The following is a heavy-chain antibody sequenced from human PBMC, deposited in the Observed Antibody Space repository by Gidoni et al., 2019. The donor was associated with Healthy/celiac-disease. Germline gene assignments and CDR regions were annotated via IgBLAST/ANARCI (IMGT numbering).Heavy chain of an antibody. D-gene: IGHD2-15*01. V-gene: IGHV3-23*04. CDR3: AKDYCSGGSCYYINFYYYYYGMDV. Sequence: EVQLVESGGGLVQPGGSLRLSCAASGFTFSCYAMSWVRPAPGKGLGWVSAIRGSGGSTYYADSVKGRFTISRDNSKNTLYLQMNSLRAEDTAVYYCAKDYCSGGSCYYINFYYYYYGMDVWGQGTTVTVSS. CDR1: GFTFSCYA. CDR2: IRGSGGST. J-gene: IGHJ6*02.